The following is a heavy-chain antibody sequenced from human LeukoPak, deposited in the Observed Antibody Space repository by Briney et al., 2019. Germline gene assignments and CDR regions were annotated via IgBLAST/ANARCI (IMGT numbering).Heavy chain of an antibody. D-gene: IGHD3-10*01. V-gene: IGHV3-21*01. CDR2: ISSSSSYI. J-gene: IGHJ4*02. CDR3: ARSLTMVRAYDY. Sequence: GGSLRLSCAASGFTFSNYRMNWVRQAPGKGLEWVSCISSSSSYIYYADSVKGRFTISRDNSKNTVYLQMNSLRTEDTAVYYCARSLTMVRAYDYWGQGTLVTVSS. CDR1: GFTFSNYR.